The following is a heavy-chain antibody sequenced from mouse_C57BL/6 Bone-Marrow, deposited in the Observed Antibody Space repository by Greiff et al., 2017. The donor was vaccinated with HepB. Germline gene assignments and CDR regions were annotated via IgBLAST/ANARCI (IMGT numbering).Heavy chain of an antibody. J-gene: IGHJ3*01. D-gene: IGHD1-1*01. Sequence: DVKLVESGEGLVKPGGSLKLSCEASGFTFSSYAMSWVRQTPEKRLEWVAYISSGCDYIYYADTVKGRVTISRDNARNTLYLQMSSLTSEDTAMYYCTKYGSSSAWFAYWGQGTLVTVSA. V-gene: IGHV5-9-1*02. CDR1: GFTFSSYA. CDR2: ISSGCDYI. CDR3: TKYGSSSAWFAY.